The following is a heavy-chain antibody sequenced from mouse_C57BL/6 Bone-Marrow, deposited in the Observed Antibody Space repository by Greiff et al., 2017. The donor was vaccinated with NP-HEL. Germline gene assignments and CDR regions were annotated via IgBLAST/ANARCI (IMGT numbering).Heavy chain of an antibody. V-gene: IGHV1-53*01. CDR2: INPSNGGT. D-gene: IGHD1-1*01. CDR3: ARVRIYYYGSSPHYYAMDY. J-gene: IGHJ4*01. Sequence: QVQLQQPGTELVKPGASVKLSCKASGYTFTSYWMHWVKQRPGQGLEWIGNINPSNGGTNYNEKFKSKATLTVDKSSSTAYMQLSSLTSEDSAVYYCARVRIYYYGSSPHYYAMDYWGQGTSVTVSS. CDR1: GYTFTSYW.